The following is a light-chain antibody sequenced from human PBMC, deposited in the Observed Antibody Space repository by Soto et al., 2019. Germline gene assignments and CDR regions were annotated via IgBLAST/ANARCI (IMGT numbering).Light chain of an antibody. CDR1: QSVIGSY. J-gene: IGKJ1*01. V-gene: IGKV3-20*01. Sequence: EIVLTQSPGTRSLSPGERATLSCRASQSVIGSYLAWYQQTPGQAPRLLIYGASNRATGIPDRFSGSGSGTDFTLTISRLEDEDFAVYYCQQYGSSGTFGQGTKVDIK. CDR3: QQYGSSGT. CDR2: GAS.